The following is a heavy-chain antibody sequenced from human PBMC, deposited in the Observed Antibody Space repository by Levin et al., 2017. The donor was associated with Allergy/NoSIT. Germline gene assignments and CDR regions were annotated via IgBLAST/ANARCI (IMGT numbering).Heavy chain of an antibody. CDR2: INPHSGVT. Sequence: ASVKVSCKASGYTFSDYYMHWVRQAPGQGFEWMGWINPHSGVTNYAEKFQGRVSMTRDKSISTAYVELSSLRSDDTAVYYCARDLGITMGAVDVWGQGTAVTVSS. D-gene: IGHD3-10*01. V-gene: IGHV1-2*02. CDR1: GYTFSDYY. J-gene: IGHJ6*02. CDR3: ARDLGITMGAVDV.